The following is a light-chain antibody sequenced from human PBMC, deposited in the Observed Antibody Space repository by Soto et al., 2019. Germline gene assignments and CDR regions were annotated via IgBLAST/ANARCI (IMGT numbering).Light chain of an antibody. J-gene: IGKJ1*01. Sequence: DIVMTQSPLSLPVTPGDPASSSCSSSQSLLHSNGYNYLDCYLQKPGQYPQLLIYLGSHRAYGVPDRFSGSGSGTEFTLTISRVEAEDVGVYYCMQALQIIWTLGQGTNVDIK. CDR3: MQALQIIWT. V-gene: IGKV2-28*01. CDR1: QSLLHSNGYNY. CDR2: LGS.